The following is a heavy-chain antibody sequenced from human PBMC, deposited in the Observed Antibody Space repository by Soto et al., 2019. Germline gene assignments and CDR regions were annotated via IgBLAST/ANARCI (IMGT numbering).Heavy chain of an antibody. CDR3: ARDHNDSSGYELWFDY. J-gene: IGHJ4*02. CDR2: ISSSGSTI. CDR1: GFTFSSYE. D-gene: IGHD3-22*01. Sequence: GGSLRLSCAASGFTFSSYEMNWVRQAPGKGLEWVSYISSSGSTIYYADSVKGRFTISRDNAKNSLYPQMNSLRAEDTAVYYCARDHNDSSGYELWFDYWGQGTLVTVSS. V-gene: IGHV3-48*03.